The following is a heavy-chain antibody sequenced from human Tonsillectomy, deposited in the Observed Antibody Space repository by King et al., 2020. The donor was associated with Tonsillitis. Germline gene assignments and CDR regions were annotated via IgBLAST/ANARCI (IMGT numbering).Heavy chain of an antibody. D-gene: IGHD3-22*01. CDR1: GGSIIPNNYY. CDR2: IHYSGST. J-gene: IGHJ1*01. CDR3: ATLSGGYEYFQH. Sequence: QLQESGPGLVKPSETLSLTCTVSGGSIIPNNYYWDWVRQPPGKGLQWIGSIHYSGSTYYHPSLKSRVTISVDRSKNQFSLEMSSVTAADTAVYYCATLSGGYEYFQHWGQGTLVTFSS. V-gene: IGHV4-39*01.